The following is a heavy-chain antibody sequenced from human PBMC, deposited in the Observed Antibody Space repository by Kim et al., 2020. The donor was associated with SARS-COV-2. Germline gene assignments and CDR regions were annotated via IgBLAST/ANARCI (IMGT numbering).Heavy chain of an antibody. CDR1: GFTFDDYA. V-gene: IGHV3-9*01. CDR2: ISWKSNDI. CDR3: VVDSYYYYGMDV. Sequence: GGSLRLSCAASGFTFDDYALHWVRQAPGKGLEWVSGISWKSNDIAYADSVKGRFTISRDNAKNTLYLEMNSLRAEDTAVYYCVVDSYYYYGMDVWGQGTTVTVSS. J-gene: IGHJ6*02.